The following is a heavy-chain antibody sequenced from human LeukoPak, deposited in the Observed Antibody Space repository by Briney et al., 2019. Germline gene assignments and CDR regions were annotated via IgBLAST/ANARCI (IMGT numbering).Heavy chain of an antibody. CDR1: GGSISSYY. CDR2: IYYSGST. CDR3: ARVRGGWQVQRYFDY. Sequence: SETLSLTCTVSGGSISSYYWSWIRQPPGKGLEWIGYIYYSGSTNYNPSLKSRVTISVDTSKNQFSLKLSSVTAADTAVYYCARVRGGWQVQRYFDYWGQGTLVTVSS. D-gene: IGHD6-19*01. J-gene: IGHJ4*02. V-gene: IGHV4-59*12.